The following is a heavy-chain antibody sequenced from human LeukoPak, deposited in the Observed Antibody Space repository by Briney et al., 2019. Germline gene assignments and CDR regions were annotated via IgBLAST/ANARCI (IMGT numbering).Heavy chain of an antibody. Sequence: RPGGSLRLSCAASGFTFSSYWMSWVRQAPGKGLEWVANIKQDGSEKYYADSVKGRFTISRDNSKNTLYLQMNSLRAEDTAVYYCAKDPAADPDIYCSGGSCYSMWGDYWGQGTLVTVSS. CDR1: GFTFSSYW. D-gene: IGHD2-15*01. V-gene: IGHV3-7*01. CDR3: AKDPAADPDIYCSGGSCYSMWGDY. J-gene: IGHJ4*02. CDR2: IKQDGSEK.